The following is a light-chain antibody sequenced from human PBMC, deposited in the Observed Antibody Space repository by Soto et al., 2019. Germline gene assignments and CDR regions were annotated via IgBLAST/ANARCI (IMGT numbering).Light chain of an antibody. Sequence: DIQMTQSPSSLSASVGDRVTITCRASQDITNSLDWFQQKPGKAPKTLIYDASSLHSGVPSKFSGSGSGTDFTLTISSLQPEDFAVYYCQQYGSSPRTFGQGTKVEIK. J-gene: IGKJ1*01. CDR3: QQYGSSPRT. CDR2: DAS. V-gene: IGKV1-16*02. CDR1: QDITNS.